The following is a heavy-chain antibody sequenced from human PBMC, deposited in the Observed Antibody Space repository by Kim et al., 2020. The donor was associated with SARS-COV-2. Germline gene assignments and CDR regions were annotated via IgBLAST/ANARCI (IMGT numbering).Heavy chain of an antibody. CDR2: INPNSGGT. J-gene: IGHJ4*02. V-gene: IGHV1-2*06. Sequence: ASVKVSCKASGYTFTGYYMHWVRQAPGQGLEWMGRINPNSGGTNYAQKFQGRVTMTRDTSISTAYMELSRLRSDDTAVYYCARYYYDSSGYYVLDYWGQGTLVTVSS. CDR1: GYTFTGYY. CDR3: ARYYYDSSGYYVLDY. D-gene: IGHD3-22*01.